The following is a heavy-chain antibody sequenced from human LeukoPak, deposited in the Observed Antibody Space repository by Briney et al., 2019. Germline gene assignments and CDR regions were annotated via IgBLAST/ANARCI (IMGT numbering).Heavy chain of an antibody. CDR2: IKSDGST. D-gene: IGHD3-22*01. J-gene: IGHJ1*01. V-gene: IGHV3-74*01. CDR3: ARAPAEIGGYYPEYFRH. Sequence: GGSLRLSCAASGFTFSRYWMHWVRQAPGKGLVWVSRIKSDGSTNYTDSVKGRFTISRDNAKNTVSLQMNSLRAEDTGVYYCARAPAEIGGYYPEYFRHWGQGTLVTVSS. CDR1: GFTFSRYW.